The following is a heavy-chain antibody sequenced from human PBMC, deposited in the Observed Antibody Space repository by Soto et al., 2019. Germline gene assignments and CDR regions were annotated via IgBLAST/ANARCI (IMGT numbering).Heavy chain of an antibody. J-gene: IGHJ5*02. V-gene: IGHV1-18*01. D-gene: IGHD6-13*01. CDR2: ISAYNGNT. CDR1: GYTFTSYG. CDR3: ARVPTPWYSSSWYREDWFDP. Sequence: ASVKVSCKASGYTFTSYGISWVRQAPGQGLEWMGWISAYNGNTNYAQKLQGRVTMTTDTSTSTAYMELRSLRSDDTAVYYCARVPTPWYSSSWYREDWFDPWGQGTLVTVSS.